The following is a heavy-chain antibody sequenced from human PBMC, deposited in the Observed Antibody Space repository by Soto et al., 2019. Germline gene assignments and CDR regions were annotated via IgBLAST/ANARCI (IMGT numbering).Heavy chain of an antibody. CDR2: INQDGSEK. D-gene: IGHD4-17*01. J-gene: IGHJ4*02. CDR3: ARDAGRTTVTFDY. Sequence: EVQLVESGGGLVQPGGSLRLSCAASGFTFSSYWMSWVLQAPGKGLEWVANINQDGSEKYYVDSVKGRFTISRDNAKNSLYLQMNRLRAEDTAVYYCARDAGRTTVTFDYWGQGALVTVSS. CDR1: GFTFSSYW. V-gene: IGHV3-7*01.